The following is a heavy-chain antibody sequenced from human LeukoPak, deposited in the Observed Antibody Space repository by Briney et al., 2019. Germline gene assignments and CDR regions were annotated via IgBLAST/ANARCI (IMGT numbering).Heavy chain of an antibody. V-gene: IGHV3-74*01. CDR2: INTDRSST. CDR3: ARDGYFGFDY. Sequence: GGSLRLSCAASGFTFSSHWMHWVRQAPGKGLVWVSRINTDRSSTSYADSVKGRFTISRDNAKNTLYLQMNSLRAEDTAVYFCARDGYFGFDYWGQGTLVTVSS. J-gene: IGHJ4*02. CDR1: GFTFSSHW. D-gene: IGHD5-18*01.